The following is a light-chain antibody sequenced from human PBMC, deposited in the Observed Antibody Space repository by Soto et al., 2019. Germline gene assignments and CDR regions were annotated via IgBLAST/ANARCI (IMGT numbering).Light chain of an antibody. CDR1: SSNIGTGYD. V-gene: IGLV1-40*01. CDR2: GNT. CDR3: QSWDSSLSGVV. J-gene: IGLJ3*02. Sequence: QPVLTQPPSVSGAPGQRVTISCTGSSSNIGTGYDVHWYQQLPGTAPKLLIYGNTNRPSGVPDRFSGSKSGTSASLAITGLQAEDEADYYCQSWDSSLSGVVFGGGTKLTVL.